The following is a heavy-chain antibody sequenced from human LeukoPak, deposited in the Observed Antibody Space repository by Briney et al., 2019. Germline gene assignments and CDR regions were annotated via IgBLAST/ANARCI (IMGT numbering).Heavy chain of an antibody. CDR2: IRSDGSIT. CDR3: AKETGRWELE. CDR1: GFTFSGYW. V-gene: IGHV3-74*01. Sequence: GGSLRLSCAASGFTFSGYWMHWVRQAPGKGLAWVSVIRSDGSITTYADSVKGRFTISRDTAKNTLYLQMNSLRAEDTAVYYCAKETGRWELEWGQGTLVTVSS. D-gene: IGHD1-26*01. J-gene: IGHJ4*02.